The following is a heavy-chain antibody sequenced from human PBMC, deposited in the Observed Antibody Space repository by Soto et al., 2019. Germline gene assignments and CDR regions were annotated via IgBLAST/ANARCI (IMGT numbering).Heavy chain of an antibody. CDR2: ISDDGSDK. D-gene: IGHD6-13*01. CDR1: GFTCSSYG. V-gene: IGHV3-30*19. J-gene: IGHJ4*02. Sequence: PGGSLRLSCAASGFTCSSYGMHWVRQAPSKGLEWVSLISDDGSDKYYADSVKGRFTISRGNSKNTVYPQMDSLRAEDTAMYYCARVPSSSWPFFDYWGQGTLVTVSS. CDR3: ARVPSSSWPFFDY.